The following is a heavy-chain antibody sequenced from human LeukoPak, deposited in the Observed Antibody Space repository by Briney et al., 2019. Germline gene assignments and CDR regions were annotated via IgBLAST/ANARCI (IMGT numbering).Heavy chain of an antibody. J-gene: IGHJ4*02. Sequence: SETLSLTCAVSGGSISSSNWWSWVRQPPGKGLEWIGEIYHSGSTNYNPSLKGRVTISVDKSKNQFSLKLSSVTAADTAVYYCARGRSSGWTSYYFDYWGQGTLVTVSS. CDR2: IYHSGST. CDR3: ARGRSSGWTSYYFDY. CDR1: GGSISSSNW. V-gene: IGHV4-4*02. D-gene: IGHD6-19*01.